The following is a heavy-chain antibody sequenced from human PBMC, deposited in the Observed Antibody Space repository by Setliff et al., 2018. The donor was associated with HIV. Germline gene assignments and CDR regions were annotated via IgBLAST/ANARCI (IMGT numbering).Heavy chain of an antibody. D-gene: IGHD1-1*01. CDR1: GDFISSDYY. Sequence: SETLSLTCTVSGDFISSDYYWGWIRQPPGKGLEWIGNIFHSGTTYYNPSLRSRITISVDTSKNQFFLNMTSVTAADTAVYYCVRAPPGIQLLASTNGPYYFDYWGHGTLVTVSS. J-gene: IGHJ4*01. CDR3: VRAPPGIQLLASTNGPYYFDY. V-gene: IGHV4-38-2*02. CDR2: IFHSGTT.